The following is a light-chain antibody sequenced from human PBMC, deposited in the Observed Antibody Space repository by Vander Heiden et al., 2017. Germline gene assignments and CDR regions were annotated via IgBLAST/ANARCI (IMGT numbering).Light chain of an antibody. CDR1: QSVSSSY. CDR2: GAS. Sequence: EIVLTQSPGTLSLSPGERATLSCRASQSVSSSYLAWYQQKPVQAPRLLIDGASSRATGTPDRFSGSGSGTDFTLTISRLDPEDFAVYYCQRYGSSPWTFGQWTKVEIK. J-gene: IGKJ1*01. V-gene: IGKV3-20*01. CDR3: QRYGSSPWT.